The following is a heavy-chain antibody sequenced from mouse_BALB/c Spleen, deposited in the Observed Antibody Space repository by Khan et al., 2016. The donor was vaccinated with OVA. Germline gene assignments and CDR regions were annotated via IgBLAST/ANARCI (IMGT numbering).Heavy chain of an antibody. CDR2: IIPTSGYT. J-gene: IGHJ2*01. CDR3: ARDRIDY. CDR1: GYTFTSYW. Sequence: QIQLVQSGAELAKPGASVKMSCTASGYTFTSYWMHWIKQRPGQGLEWIGYIIPTSGYTDYNQKFKDKATLTADKSSSPAYMQLSSLTSDDSAVYYCARDRIDYWGQGTALTVSS. V-gene: IGHV1-7*01.